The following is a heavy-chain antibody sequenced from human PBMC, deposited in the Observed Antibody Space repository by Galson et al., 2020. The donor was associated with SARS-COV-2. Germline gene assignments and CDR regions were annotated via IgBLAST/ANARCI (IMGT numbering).Heavy chain of an antibody. CDR3: AAQRLDDYSDGMDV. CDR2: IYYSRST. CDR1: GGSISSGYYY. J-gene: IGHJ6*02. Sequence: SETLSLTCTASGGSISSGYYYWSWIRQHTVKGLEWIGYIYYSRSTYYNPSLKSRPSISIDTTKNQFSQVLSSVTAADTAVYYRAAQRLDDYSDGMDVWGQGTTVTVSS. D-gene: IGHD4-4*01. V-gene: IGHV4-31*03.